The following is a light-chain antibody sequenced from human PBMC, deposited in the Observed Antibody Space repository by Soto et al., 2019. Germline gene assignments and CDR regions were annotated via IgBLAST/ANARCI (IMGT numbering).Light chain of an antibody. CDR3: QQRSNWPPKYT. CDR1: QSVSSY. V-gene: IGKV3-11*01. Sequence: ETVLTQSPATLSLSPGERATLSCRASQSVSSYLAWYQQKPGQARRLLIYDASNRATGIPARFSGSGSGTDFTLTISSLEPEDFAVYYCQQRSNWPPKYTFGQGTKLEIK. CDR2: DAS. J-gene: IGKJ2*01.